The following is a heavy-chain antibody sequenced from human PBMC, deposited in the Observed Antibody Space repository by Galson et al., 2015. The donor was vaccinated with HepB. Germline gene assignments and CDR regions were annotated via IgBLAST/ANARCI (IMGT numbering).Heavy chain of an antibody. J-gene: IGHJ5*02. V-gene: IGHV3-23*01. CDR1: GFTFSSYA. CDR3: AKDDARTLRYFNWLGGWFGP. D-gene: IGHD3-9*01. Sequence: SLRLSCAASGFTFSSYAMSWVRQAPGKGLEWVSAISGSGGSTYYADSVKGRFTISRDNSKNTLYLQMNSLRAEDTAVYYCAKDDARTLRYFNWLGGWFGPWGQGTLVTVSS. CDR2: ISGSGGST.